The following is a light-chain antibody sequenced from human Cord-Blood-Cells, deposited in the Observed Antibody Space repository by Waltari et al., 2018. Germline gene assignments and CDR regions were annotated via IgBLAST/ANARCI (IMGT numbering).Light chain of an antibody. J-gene: IGKJ2*01. Sequence: EIVMTQSPATLSVSPGERATLSCRASQSVSSNLAWYQQKPGQAPRLLIYGASTRATGIPARFSGSGSGTEFTLTISSLQSEDFAVYYCQQYNNWPLMYTFGQGTKL. CDR2: GAS. CDR3: QQYNNWPLMYT. V-gene: IGKV3-15*01. CDR1: QSVSSN.